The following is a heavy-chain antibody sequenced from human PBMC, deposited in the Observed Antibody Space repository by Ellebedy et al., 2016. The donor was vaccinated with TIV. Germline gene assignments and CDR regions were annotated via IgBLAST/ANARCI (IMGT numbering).Heavy chain of an antibody. CDR1: GFNFNMYG. V-gene: IGHV3-33*01. CDR2: IWYDGSNE. J-gene: IGHJ4*02. D-gene: IGHD2-15*01. CDR3: ARDPGVLPGGGLDY. Sequence: PGGSLRLSCAASGFNFNMYGMHWVRQAPGKGLEWVAAIWYDGSNENYADSVKGRFTISRDNSLYLQMTSLRAEDTAVYYCARDPGVLPGGGLDYWGQGTLVTVSS.